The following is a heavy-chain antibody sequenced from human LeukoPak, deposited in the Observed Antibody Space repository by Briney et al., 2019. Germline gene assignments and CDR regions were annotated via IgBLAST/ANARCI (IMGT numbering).Heavy chain of an antibody. CDR3: ARSYYYDSSGYYPPHDY. J-gene: IGHJ4*02. CDR1: GFTFSSYS. D-gene: IGHD3-22*01. CDR2: ISSSSSYI. Sequence: SGGSLRLSCAASGFTFSSYSMNWVRQAPGKGLEWVSSISSSSSYIYYADSVKGRFTISRDNAKNSLYLQMNSLRAEDTAVYYCARSYYYDSSGYYPPHDYWGQGTLVTVSS. V-gene: IGHV3-21*01.